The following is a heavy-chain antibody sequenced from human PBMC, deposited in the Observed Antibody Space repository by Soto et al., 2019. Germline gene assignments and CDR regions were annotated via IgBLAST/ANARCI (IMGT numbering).Heavy chain of an antibody. V-gene: IGHV4-39*07. CDR1: GGSISSNDYY. CDR3: ARVPTGGWEDCSSTSCYFDY. D-gene: IGHD2-2*01. Sequence: SETLSLTCSVSGGSISSNDYYWGWIRQPPGKGLEWIGSIFYSRTTYYNPSLQSRVTISVDTSKNQFSLKLSSVTAADTAVYYCARVPTGGWEDCSSTSCYFDYWGQGTLVTVSS. J-gene: IGHJ4*02. CDR2: IFYSRTT.